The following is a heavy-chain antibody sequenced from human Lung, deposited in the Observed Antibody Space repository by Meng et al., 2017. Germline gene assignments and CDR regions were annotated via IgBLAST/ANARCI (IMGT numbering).Heavy chain of an antibody. J-gene: IGHJ4*02. V-gene: IGHV1-2*06. D-gene: IGHD6-6*01. CDR3: AREGGSSSHFDY. CDR2: MNPNSGDT. CDR1: GYTFTDYY. Sequence: QVQLVQSGAEVKRPGASVRVSCKASGYTFTDYYMQWVRQAPGQGLEWMGRMNPNSGDTKYAQKCQGRVTMTGYTSISTAYMELSRLTSDDTAVYYCAREGGSSSHFDYWGQGTLDTVSS.